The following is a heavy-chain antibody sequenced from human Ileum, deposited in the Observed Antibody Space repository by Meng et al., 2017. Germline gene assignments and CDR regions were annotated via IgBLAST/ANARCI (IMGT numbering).Heavy chain of an antibody. V-gene: IGHV3-21*02. Sequence: EGQGVESGGGLVKPGGSLSLSCVGSRSIFDTYDMTWVRQAPGKGLGGVSSMGLSHSRGSYADSVKGRFTISRDNAKSSLYLQMNSLRAEDTAIYYCASDPNWSTNWGQGTLVTVSS. CDR2: MGLSHSRG. D-gene: IGHD1-1*01. CDR1: RSIFDTYD. J-gene: IGHJ4*02. CDR3: ASDPNWSTN.